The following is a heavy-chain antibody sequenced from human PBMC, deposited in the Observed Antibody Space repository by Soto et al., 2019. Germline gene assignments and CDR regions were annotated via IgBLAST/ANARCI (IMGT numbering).Heavy chain of an antibody. Sequence: SQTLSLTCAISGDSVSSYSAAWNWIRQSPSGGLEWLGRTYYRSRFFSDYAESVKSRIIVNPDTSKNQFSLQLKSVTAADTAVYYCARDVIAPPNYFDPWGQGTLVTVSS. J-gene: IGHJ5*02. D-gene: IGHD4-4*01. V-gene: IGHV6-1*01. CDR1: GDSVSSYSAA. CDR3: ARDVIAPPNYFDP. CDR2: TYYRSRFFS.